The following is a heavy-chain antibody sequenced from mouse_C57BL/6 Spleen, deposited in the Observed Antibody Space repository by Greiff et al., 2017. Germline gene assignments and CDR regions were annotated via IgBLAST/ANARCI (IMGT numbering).Heavy chain of an antibody. Sequence: QVQLQQPGAELVKPGASVKLSCKASGYTFTSYWMHWVKQRPGQGLEWIGMIHPNSGSTNYNEKFKSKATLTVDKSSSTASMQLSSLTSEDSAVYYCARDSSGYGFAYWCQGTLVTVSA. CDR1: GYTFTSYW. CDR3: ARDSSGYGFAY. CDR2: IHPNSGST. D-gene: IGHD3-2*02. J-gene: IGHJ3*01. V-gene: IGHV1-64*01.